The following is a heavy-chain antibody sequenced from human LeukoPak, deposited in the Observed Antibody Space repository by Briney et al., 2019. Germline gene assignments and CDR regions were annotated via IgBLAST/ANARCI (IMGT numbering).Heavy chain of an antibody. V-gene: IGHV1-69*10. CDR2: IIPILGIA. CDR3: ARVASAIRSYYGMDA. CDR1: GGTFSSYA. J-gene: IGHJ6*02. Sequence: SVKVSCKASGGTFSSYAISWVRQAPGQGLEWMGRIIPILGIANYAQKFQGRVTITADKSTSTAYMELSSLRSEDTAVYYCARVASAIRSYYGMDAWGQGTTVTVSS. D-gene: IGHD5/OR15-5a*01.